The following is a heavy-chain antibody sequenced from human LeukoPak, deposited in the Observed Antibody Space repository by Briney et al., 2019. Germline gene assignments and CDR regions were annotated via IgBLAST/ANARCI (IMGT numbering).Heavy chain of an antibody. D-gene: IGHD3-10*01. J-gene: IGHJ4*02. CDR1: GGSISNSDW. CDR3: ARVKYYCGSGSDYFDY. V-gene: IGHV3-7*03. CDR2: IKQDGSEK. Sequence: ETLSLTCAVSGGSISNSDWWSWVRQPPGKGLEWVANIKQDGSEKYYVDSVKGRFTISRDNAKNSLYLQMNSLRAEDTAVYYCARVKYYCGSGSDYFDYWGQGTLVSVSS.